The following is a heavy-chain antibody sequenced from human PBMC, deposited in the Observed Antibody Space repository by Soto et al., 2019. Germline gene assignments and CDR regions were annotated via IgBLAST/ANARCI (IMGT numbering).Heavy chain of an antibody. V-gene: IGHV1-18*01. CDR3: ARKLGYCSGGSCYYYMDV. Sequence: ASVKVSCKASGYTFTSYGISWVRQAPGQGLEWMGWISAYNGNTNYAQKLQGRVTMTTDTSTSTAYMELRSLRSDDTAVYYCARKLGYCSGGSCYYYMDVWGKGTTVTVSS. CDR1: GYTFTSYG. D-gene: IGHD2-15*01. J-gene: IGHJ6*03. CDR2: ISAYNGNT.